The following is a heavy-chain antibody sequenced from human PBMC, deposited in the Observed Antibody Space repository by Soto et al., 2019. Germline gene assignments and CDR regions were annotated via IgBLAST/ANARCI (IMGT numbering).Heavy chain of an antibody. V-gene: IGHV1-8*01. Sequence: ASVKVSCKASGYTFTSYDINWVRQATGQGLEWMGWMNPNSGNTGYAQKFQGRVTMTRNTSISTAYMELSSLRSEDTAVYYCARGLTYIPTIFGVVTLPDVWGKGTTVTVSS. D-gene: IGHD3-3*01. CDR3: ARGLTYIPTIFGVVTLPDV. J-gene: IGHJ6*04. CDR1: GYTFTSYD. CDR2: MNPNSGNT.